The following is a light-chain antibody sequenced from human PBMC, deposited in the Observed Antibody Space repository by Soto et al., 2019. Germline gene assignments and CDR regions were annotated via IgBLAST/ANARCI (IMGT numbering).Light chain of an antibody. J-gene: IGKJ1*01. Sequence: IVLTQSAATLSLSPGERAALSCRASQSVSTSLAWYQHKPGQAPRLIIYDASKRAPGIPARFSGSGSGTDFTLTISSLEHEDFAVYYCQVRDVWPSFGQGTKVEI. CDR3: QVRDVWPS. CDR1: QSVSTS. V-gene: IGKV3-11*01. CDR2: DAS.